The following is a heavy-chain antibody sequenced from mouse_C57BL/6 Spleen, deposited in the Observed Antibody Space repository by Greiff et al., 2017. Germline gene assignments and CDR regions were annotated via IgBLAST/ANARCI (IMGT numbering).Heavy chain of an antibody. J-gene: IGHJ4*01. Sequence: QVQLQQPGAELVMPGASVKLSCKASGYTFTSYWMHWVKQRPGQGLEWIGEIDPSDSYTNYNQKVKGKSTLTVDKSSSTAYMQLSSLTSEDSAVYYCARRDSNYVYAMDYWGQGTSVTVSS. V-gene: IGHV1-69*01. D-gene: IGHD2-5*01. CDR2: IDPSDSYT. CDR1: GYTFTSYW. CDR3: ARRDSNYVYAMDY.